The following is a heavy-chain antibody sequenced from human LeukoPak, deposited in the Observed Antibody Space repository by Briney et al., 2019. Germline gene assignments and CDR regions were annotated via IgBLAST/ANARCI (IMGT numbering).Heavy chain of an antibody. V-gene: IGHV4-39*01. D-gene: IGHD2-15*01. Sequence: SETLSLTCTVSGGSISSSVYYWGWIRQPPGKGLEWIGSIYYSGSTYYNPSLKSRVTISVDTSKNQLSLKLSSVTAADTAVYYCASGVVVVGTMGYWGQGTLVTVSS. CDR2: IYYSGST. J-gene: IGHJ4*02. CDR1: GGSISSSVYY. CDR3: ASGVVVVGTMGY.